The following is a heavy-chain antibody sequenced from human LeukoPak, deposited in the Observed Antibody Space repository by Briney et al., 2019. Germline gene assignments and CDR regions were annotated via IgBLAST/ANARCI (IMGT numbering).Heavy chain of an antibody. J-gene: IGHJ5*02. Sequence: GGSLRLSCAASGFTFSSYGMHWVRQAPGKGLEWVAFIRYDGSNKYYADSVKGRFTISRDNSKNTLYLQMNSLRAEDTAVYYCARDLRGRNCFDPWGQGTLVTVSS. CDR3: ARDLRGRNCFDP. V-gene: IGHV3-30*02. D-gene: IGHD3-16*01. CDR2: IRYDGSNK. CDR1: GFTFSSYG.